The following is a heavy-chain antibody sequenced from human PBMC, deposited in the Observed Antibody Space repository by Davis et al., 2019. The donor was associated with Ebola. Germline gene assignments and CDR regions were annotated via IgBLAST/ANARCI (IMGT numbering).Heavy chain of an antibody. V-gene: IGHV4-34*01. J-gene: IGHJ6*03. D-gene: IGHD3-3*01. CDR2: IYYSGST. CDR3: ARGRIDDFWIDYYYMDV. Sequence: SETLSLTCAIYGESFRGYYWNWIRQPPGKGLEWIGEIYYSGSTYYNPSLKSRVTISVDTSKNQFSLKLSSVTAADTAVYYCARGRIDDFWIDYYYMDVWGKGTTVTVSS. CDR1: GESFRGYY.